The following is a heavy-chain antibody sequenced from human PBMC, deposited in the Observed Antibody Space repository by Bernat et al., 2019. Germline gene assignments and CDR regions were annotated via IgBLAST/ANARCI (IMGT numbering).Heavy chain of an antibody. V-gene: IGHV3-7*03. J-gene: IGHJ6*03. CDR1: GFTFSSYW. D-gene: IGHD3-22*01. CDR2: IKQDGSEK. CDR3: AGVGYWVPGHYYYYYMDV. Sequence: EVQLVESGGGLVQPGGSLRLSCAASGFTFSSYWMSWVRQAPGKGLEWVANIKQDGSEKYYVDSVKGRFTISRDNAKNSLYLQMNSLRAEDTAVYYCAGVGYWVPGHYYYYYMDVWGKGTTVTVSS.